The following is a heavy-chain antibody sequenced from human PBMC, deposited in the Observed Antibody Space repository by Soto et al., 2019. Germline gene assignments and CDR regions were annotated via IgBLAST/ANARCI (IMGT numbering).Heavy chain of an antibody. CDR1: GYTFTSYY. D-gene: IGHD3-9*01. Sequence: ASVKFSCKASGYTFTSYYMHWVRQAPGQGLEWMGIINPSGGSTSYAQKFQGRVTMTRDTSTSTVYMELSSLRSEDTAVYYCARDPTRYDILTGYYNDYYYGMDVWGQGTTVTVSS. J-gene: IGHJ6*02. CDR2: INPSGGST. V-gene: IGHV1-46*01. CDR3: ARDPTRYDILTGYYNDYYYGMDV.